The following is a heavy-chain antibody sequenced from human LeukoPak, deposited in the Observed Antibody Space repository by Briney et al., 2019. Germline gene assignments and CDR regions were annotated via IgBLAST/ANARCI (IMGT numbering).Heavy chain of an antibody. J-gene: IGHJ4*02. D-gene: IGHD1-26*01. CDR1: GFTFSSYA. Sequence: GGSLRLSCAASGFTFSSYAMHWVRQALGKGLEWVAVISYDGSNKYYADSVKGRFTISRDNSKNTLYLQMNSLRAEDTAVYYCARDQEWELLTYYFDYWGQGTLVTVSS. V-gene: IGHV3-30-3*01. CDR3: ARDQEWELLTYYFDY. CDR2: ISYDGSNK.